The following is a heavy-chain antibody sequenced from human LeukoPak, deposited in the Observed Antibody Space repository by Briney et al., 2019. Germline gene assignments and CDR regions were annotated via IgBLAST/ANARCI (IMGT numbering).Heavy chain of an antibody. CDR3: ARFHATYYYYYMDV. V-gene: IGHV4-61*01. D-gene: IGHD2-15*01. J-gene: IGHJ6*03. CDR2: IYYSGST. Sequence: SETLSLTCTVSGYSISSGYYWSWIRQPPGKGLEWIGYIYYSGSTNYNPSLKSRVTISVDTSKNQFSLKLSSVTAADTAVYYCARFHATYYYYYMDVWGKGTTVTVSS. CDR1: GYSISSGYY.